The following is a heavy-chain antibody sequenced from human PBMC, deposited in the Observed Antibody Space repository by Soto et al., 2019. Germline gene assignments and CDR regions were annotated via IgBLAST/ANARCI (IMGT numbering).Heavy chain of an antibody. J-gene: IGHJ6*02. CDR2: IYTSGST. D-gene: IGHD1-26*01. CDR1: GGSISSYY. V-gene: IGHV4-4*07. CDR3: ARDCELISRGLDV. Sequence: QVQLQESGPGLVKPSETLSLTCTVSGGSISSYYWSWIRQPAGKGLEGIGRIYTSGSTNYNPSLKSRVTMSLDTSKNQFSLMLNSVTAADTAVYFCARDCELISRGLDVWGQGTTVTVSS.